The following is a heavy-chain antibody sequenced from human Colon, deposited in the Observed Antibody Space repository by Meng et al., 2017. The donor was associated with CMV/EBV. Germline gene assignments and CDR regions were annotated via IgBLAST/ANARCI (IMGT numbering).Heavy chain of an antibody. CDR1: GFTFSSFP. D-gene: IGHD2-21*02. CDR2: IRGSGGGM. J-gene: IGHJ4*02. V-gene: IGHV3-23*01. Sequence: AASGFTFSSFPLPSVRQVPGRGLEYISRIRGSGGGMYYAGSVKDRFTISRDNSKNILYLQMNSLRAEDSAVYYCAKGHSDTVSAPDYWGQGTLVTVSS. CDR3: AKGHSDTVSAPDY.